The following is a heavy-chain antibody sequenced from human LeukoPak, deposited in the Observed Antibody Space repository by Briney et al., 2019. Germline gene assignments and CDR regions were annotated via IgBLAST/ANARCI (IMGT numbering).Heavy chain of an antibody. CDR3: ASVTESVSGVVVPAAVNWFDP. J-gene: IGHJ5*02. CDR2: INHSGST. D-gene: IGHD2-2*01. CDR1: GGSFSGYY. Sequence: PSETLSLTCAVYGGSFSGYYWSWIRQPPGKGLEWIGEINHSGSTNYNPSLKSRVTISVDTSKNQFSLKLSSVTAADTAVYYCASVTESVSGVVVPAAVNWFDPWGQGTLVTVSS. V-gene: IGHV4-34*01.